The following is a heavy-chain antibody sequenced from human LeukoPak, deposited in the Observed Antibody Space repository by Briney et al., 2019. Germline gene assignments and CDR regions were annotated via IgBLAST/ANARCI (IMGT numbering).Heavy chain of an antibody. CDR3: ARDEGREIVVVPAAGRGYYYYYMDV. CDR1: GYTFTSYG. V-gene: IGHV1-18*01. J-gene: IGHJ6*03. CDR2: ISAYNGNT. D-gene: IGHD2-2*01. Sequence: ASVKVSCKASGYTFTSYGISWVRQAPGQGLEWMGWISAYNGNTNYAQKLQGRVTMTTDTSTSTAYMELRSLRSDDTAVYYCARDEGREIVVVPAAGRGYYYYYMDVWGKGTTVTVSS.